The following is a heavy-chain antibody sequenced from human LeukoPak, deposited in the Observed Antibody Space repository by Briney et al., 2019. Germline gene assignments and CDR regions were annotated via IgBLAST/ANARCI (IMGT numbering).Heavy chain of an antibody. CDR3: ARENIELVPAAVDGWFDP. V-gene: IGHV4-61*02. D-gene: IGHD2-2*01. CDR2: IYSSGNT. Sequence: SETLSLTCTVSGDTISGVSSYWSWIRQPAGKALEWIGRIYSSGNTNYNPSLKSRVTMSLDTSKNQFSLKLTSVTAADTAVYYCARENIELVPAAVDGWFDPWGQGTLVPVSS. CDR1: GDTISGVSSY. J-gene: IGHJ5*02.